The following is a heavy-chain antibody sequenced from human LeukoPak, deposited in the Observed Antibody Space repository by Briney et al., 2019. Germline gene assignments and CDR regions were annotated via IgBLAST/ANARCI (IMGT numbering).Heavy chain of an antibody. Sequence: ASVKVSCKASGYTFTSYDINWVRQATGQGLEWMGWMNPNSGNTGYAQKFQGRVTMTRNTSISTAYMELSSLRSEDTAVYYCARTELLLYYYYMDVWGKGTTVTVSS. J-gene: IGHJ6*03. CDR3: ARTELLLYYYYMDV. CDR1: GYTFTSYD. V-gene: IGHV1-8*01. CDR2: MNPNSGNT. D-gene: IGHD1-7*01.